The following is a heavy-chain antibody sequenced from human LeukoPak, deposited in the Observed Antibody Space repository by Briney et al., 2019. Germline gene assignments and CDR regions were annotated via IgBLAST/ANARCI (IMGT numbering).Heavy chain of an antibody. CDR2: INHSGST. CDR1: GGSFSGYY. CDR3: ARRLGYSSGWFLFWYFDL. J-gene: IGHJ2*01. V-gene: IGHV4-34*01. D-gene: IGHD6-19*01. Sequence: SETLSLTCAVYGGSFSGYYWSWIRQPPGKGLEWIGEINHSGSTNYNPSLKSRVTISVDTSKNQFSLKLSSVTAADTAVYYCARRLGYSSGWFLFWYFDLWGRGTLVTVSS.